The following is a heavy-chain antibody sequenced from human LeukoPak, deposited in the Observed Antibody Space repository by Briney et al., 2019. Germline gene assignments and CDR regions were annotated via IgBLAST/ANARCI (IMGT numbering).Heavy chain of an antibody. Sequence: SETLSLTCTVSSYSISSDYYLSWIRQPPGKGLEWIGYIYYSGSTNYNPSLESRVTTSRDTPKNQFSLTLSSMTAADTATYYCVRASVDSGGAFDVWGQGTVVTVSS. J-gene: IGHJ3*01. D-gene: IGHD5-12*01. CDR2: IYYSGST. V-gene: IGHV4-61*01. CDR1: SYSISSDYY. CDR3: VRASVDSGGAFDV.